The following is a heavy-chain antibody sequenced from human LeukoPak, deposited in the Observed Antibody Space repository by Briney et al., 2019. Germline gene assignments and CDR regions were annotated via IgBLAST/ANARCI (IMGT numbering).Heavy chain of an antibody. J-gene: IGHJ4*02. Sequence: GGSLRLSCAASGFTVSSNYMSWVRQAPGKGLEWVSVICSGGSTYYADSVKGRFTISRDNSKNTLYLQMNSLRAEDTAVYYCARDRNYDILTGYYYYFDYWGQGTLVTVSS. V-gene: IGHV3-66*02. CDR2: ICSGGST. CDR3: ARDRNYDILTGYYYYFDY. CDR1: GFTVSSNY. D-gene: IGHD3-9*01.